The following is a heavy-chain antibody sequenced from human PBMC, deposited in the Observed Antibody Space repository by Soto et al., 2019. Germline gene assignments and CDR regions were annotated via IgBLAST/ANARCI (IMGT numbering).Heavy chain of an antibody. CDR1: GGSISSYY. CDR2: IYYSGST. D-gene: IGHD5-18*01. V-gene: IGHV4-59*01. CDR3: ARHTAIVEFYY. J-gene: IGHJ4*02. Sequence: PSETLSLTCTVSGGSISSYYWSWIRQPPGKGLKWIGYIYYSGSTNYNPSLKSRVTISVDTSKNLFFLKLSSVTAAVTAVYYCARHTAIVEFYYWGQGTLVTVSS.